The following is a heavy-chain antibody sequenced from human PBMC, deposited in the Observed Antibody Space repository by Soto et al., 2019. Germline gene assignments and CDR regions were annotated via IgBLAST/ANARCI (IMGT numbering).Heavy chain of an antibody. CDR1: GGTFISYA. Sequence: KVSCKASGGTFISYAISLLLQAPVQVLEWMGGIIPIFGTANYAQKFQGRVTITADESTSTAYMELSSLRSEDTAVYYCARDGDYYDSSGYSSPFDYWGQGTLVTVSS. D-gene: IGHD3-22*01. J-gene: IGHJ4*02. CDR2: IIPIFGTA. CDR3: ARDGDYYDSSGYSSPFDY. V-gene: IGHV1-69*01.